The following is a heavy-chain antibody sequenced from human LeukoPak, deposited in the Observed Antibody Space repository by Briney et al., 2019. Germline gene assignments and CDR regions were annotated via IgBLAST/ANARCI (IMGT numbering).Heavy chain of an antibody. CDR2: INGDGSES. V-gene: IGHV3-7*01. J-gene: IGHJ4*02. Sequence: GGSLRLSCAASGFTFSRYWISWVRQAPGKGLEWLGNINGDGSESYYVDSVRGRFTMSRDNAKNSVSLQMSSLRAEDTALYHCARVSRSWYYSPDWGQGTLVTVSS. CDR3: ARVSRSWYYSPD. D-gene: IGHD3-16*01. CDR1: GFTFSRYW.